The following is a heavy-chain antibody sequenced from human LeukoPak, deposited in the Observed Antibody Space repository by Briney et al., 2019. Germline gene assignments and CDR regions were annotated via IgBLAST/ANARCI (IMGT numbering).Heavy chain of an antibody. V-gene: IGHV3-74*01. CDR2: INSDGSSR. Sequence: PGGSLRLSCAASGFSFSSYWMHWVRQAPGKGLVWVSRINSDGSSRSYADSVKGRFTISRDNAKNTLYLQMNSLRAEDTAVYYCARSPMVRGVEYFDYWGQGTLVTVSS. D-gene: IGHD3-10*01. CDR3: ARSPMVRGVEYFDY. J-gene: IGHJ4*02. CDR1: GFSFSSYW.